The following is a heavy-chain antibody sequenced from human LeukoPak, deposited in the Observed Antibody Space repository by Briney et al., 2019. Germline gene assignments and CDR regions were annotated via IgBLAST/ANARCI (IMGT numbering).Heavy chain of an antibody. Sequence: SETLSLTCTVSGVSISNYYWGWIRQPPGKGLEWIGSIYYSGSTYYNPSLKSRVTISVDTSKNQFSLKLSSVTAADTAVYYCARNRLTHSGSYNWFDPWGQGTLVTVSS. J-gene: IGHJ5*02. CDR1: GVSISNYY. D-gene: IGHD3-10*01. V-gene: IGHV4-39*07. CDR2: IYYSGST. CDR3: ARNRLTHSGSYNWFDP.